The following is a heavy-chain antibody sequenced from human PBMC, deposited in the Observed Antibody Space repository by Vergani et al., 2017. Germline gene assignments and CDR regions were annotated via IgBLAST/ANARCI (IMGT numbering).Heavy chain of an antibody. D-gene: IGHD3-10*01. Sequence: QVQLVQSGAAVKKPGASVKVSCKASGYTFTSYYMHWVRQAPGQGLEWMGIINPSGGSTSYAQKFQGRVTMTRDTSTSTVYMELSSLRSEDTAVYYCDRVDGFGELSRYYYYYGMDVWGQGTTVTVSS. CDR2: INPSGGST. J-gene: IGHJ6*02. CDR3: DRVDGFGELSRYYYYYGMDV. V-gene: IGHV1-46*03. CDR1: GYTFTSYY.